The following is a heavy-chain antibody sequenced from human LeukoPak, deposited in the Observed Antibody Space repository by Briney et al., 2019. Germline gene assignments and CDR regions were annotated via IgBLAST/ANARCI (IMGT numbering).Heavy chain of an antibody. Sequence: ASVKVSCKASGFTFTSYAIHWVRQAPGQRLEWMGWINAGNGNRKYSQKFQDRVTITREPSATTAYMELNSLTSEDTAVYYCARVSDDSGWNFDYWGQGTLVIVSS. D-gene: IGHD6-19*01. CDR2: INAGNGNR. J-gene: IGHJ4*02. CDR3: ARVSDDSGWNFDY. V-gene: IGHV1-3*01. CDR1: GFTFTSYA.